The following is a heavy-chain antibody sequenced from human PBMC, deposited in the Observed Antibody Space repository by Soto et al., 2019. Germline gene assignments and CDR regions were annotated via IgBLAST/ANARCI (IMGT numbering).Heavy chain of an antibody. D-gene: IGHD2-2*01. CDR2: SESKTDGGAT. CDR1: RLTFSNAW. CDR3: TTLPSQDY. J-gene: IGHJ4*02. Sequence: CGSLILSCAASRLTFSNAWMSGVREAPEKWLEWGGRSESKTDGGATDYAAPVKGRWSISRDDSKSTLDLEVNSLKTEDTAVYYCTTLPSQDYGGQGTLVTLSS. V-gene: IGHV3-15*04.